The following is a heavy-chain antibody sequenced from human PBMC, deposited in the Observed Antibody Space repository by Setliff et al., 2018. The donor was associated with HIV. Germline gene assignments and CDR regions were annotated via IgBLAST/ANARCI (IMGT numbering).Heavy chain of an antibody. V-gene: IGHV1-46*01. CDR1: GYTFINYY. J-gene: IGHJ5*02. Sequence: ASVKVSCKASGYTFINYYIHWVRQAPGQGLEWMAIIDPSGESTSYAQKFQGRVTMTMDTSTNTVYMELSSLRSEDTAVYYCARDIPHDYTFWSGSTRFDPWGQGTLVTVSS. CDR3: ARDIPHDYTFWSGSTRFDP. D-gene: IGHD3-3*01. CDR2: IDPSGEST.